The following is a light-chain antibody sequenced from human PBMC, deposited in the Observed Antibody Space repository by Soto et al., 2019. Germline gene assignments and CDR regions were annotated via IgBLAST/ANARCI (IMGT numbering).Light chain of an antibody. J-gene: IGKJ4*01. CDR1: QDIKNY. Sequence: DIQMTQSPSSLSAFVGDSITITCQVSQDIKNYLNWYQHKPGKAPKLLIYDAFKSDTGVPSRFSGSGSGTDFTFTINNLQPEDIATYFCQQYDSLPPTFGGGTRV. CDR2: DAF. CDR3: QQYDSLPPT. V-gene: IGKV1-33*01.